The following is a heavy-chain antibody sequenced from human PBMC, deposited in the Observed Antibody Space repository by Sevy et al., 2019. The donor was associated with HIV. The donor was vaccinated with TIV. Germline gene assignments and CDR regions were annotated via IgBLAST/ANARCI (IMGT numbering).Heavy chain of an antibody. Sequence: SETLSLTCSVSGASISSSGYYWGWIRQPPGKGLEWIASIRYSGSTFYDPSLRSRVTISADTSNNQVSLKLNSVSAADTARYYCAGPTLTCSSGWSYYDYWGQGTVVTVSS. CDR1: GASISSSGYY. V-gene: IGHV4-39*01. D-gene: IGHD6-19*01. CDR2: IRYSGST. J-gene: IGHJ4*02. CDR3: AGPTLTCSSGWSYYDY.